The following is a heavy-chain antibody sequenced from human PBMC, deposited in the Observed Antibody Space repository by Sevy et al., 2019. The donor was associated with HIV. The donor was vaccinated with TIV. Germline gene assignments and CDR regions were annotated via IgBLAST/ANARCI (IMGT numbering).Heavy chain of an antibody. V-gene: IGHV3-30*04. CDR3: ARGENDDEFFQY. Sequence: GGSLRLSCTVSGFIFSNFAMHWVRQAPGKGLVWVAVTSYDGSHKYYADSVKGRFTVSRDNSRNILSLEMSSLRHDDTAVYYCARGENDDEFFQYWGQGTLVTVSS. D-gene: IGHD1-26*01. J-gene: IGHJ1*01. CDR2: TSYDGSHK. CDR1: GFIFSNFA.